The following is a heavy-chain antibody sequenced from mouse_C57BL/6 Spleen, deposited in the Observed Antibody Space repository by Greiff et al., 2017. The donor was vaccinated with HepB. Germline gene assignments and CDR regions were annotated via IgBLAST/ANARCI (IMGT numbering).Heavy chain of an antibody. D-gene: IGHD2-4*01. V-gene: IGHV1-69*01. J-gene: IGHJ3*01. CDR2: IDPSDSYT. CDR3: ARVEGLRPFAY. CDR1: GYTFTSYW. Sequence: QVQLQHPGAELVMPGASVKLSCKASGYTFTSYWMHWVKQRPGQGLEWIGEIDPSDSYTNYNQKFKGKSTLTVDKSSSTAYMQLSSLTSEDSAVYYCARVEGLRPFAYWGQGTLVTVSA.